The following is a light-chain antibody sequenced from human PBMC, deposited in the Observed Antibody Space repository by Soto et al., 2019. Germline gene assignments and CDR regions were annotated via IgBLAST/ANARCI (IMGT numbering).Light chain of an antibody. J-gene: IGKJ5*01. Sequence: PGEKATLLCRASQFVSSRSLAWYQQKPGQAPRLLIYGASNRATGIPGRFSASGSGTDFTLTITPLEPEDSAVYFCQQYGNSPITFGQGTRLEIK. CDR1: QFVSSRS. V-gene: IGKV3-20*01. CDR3: QQYGNSPIT. CDR2: GAS.